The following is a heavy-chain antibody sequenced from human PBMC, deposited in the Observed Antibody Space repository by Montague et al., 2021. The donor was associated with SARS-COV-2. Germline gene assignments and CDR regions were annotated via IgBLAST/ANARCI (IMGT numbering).Heavy chain of an antibody. CDR3: AKPRGVEGATRFAFDT. J-gene: IGHJ3*02. CDR1: GDSISGHY. D-gene: IGHD1-1*01. CDR2: VSFSGSP. V-gene: IGHV4-59*08. Sequence: SETLSLTCVVPGDSISGHYWTWIRQPPGKGLEWIGYVSFSGSPNYNPSLKRRVTISAATSKMQFSLTLTSVTAAATAMYYCAKPRGVEGATRFAFDTWGQGTMVIVSS.